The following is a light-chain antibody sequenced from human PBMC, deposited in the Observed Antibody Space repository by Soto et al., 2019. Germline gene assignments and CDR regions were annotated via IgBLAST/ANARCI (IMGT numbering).Light chain of an antibody. CDR3: QQYNTWPPWT. J-gene: IGKJ1*01. CDR2: GAS. Sequence: GMTQSPATLSLYQGDSATLSCRASQSVSSNLAWYQQKPGQAPRLLIYGASTRATGIPARFSGSGSGTEFTPTISSLQSEDFAVYYCQQYNTWPPWTCGQGTKVDI. CDR1: QSVSSN. V-gene: IGKV3-15*01.